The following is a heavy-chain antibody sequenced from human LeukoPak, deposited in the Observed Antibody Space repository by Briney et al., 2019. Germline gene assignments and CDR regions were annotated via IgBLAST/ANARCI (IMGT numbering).Heavy chain of an antibody. CDR1: GGSISITQW. V-gene: IGHV4-4*02. D-gene: IGHD2-8*02. Sequence: SGTLSLTCAVSGGSISITQWWTWVRQAPGKGLEWIGEIYHSGTTNYNPSLKSRVTISVDKSKNQFSLKLSSVTAADTAVYFCARASWSMYYFHYWGQGTLVTVSS. CDR3: ARASWSMYYFHY. CDR2: IYHSGTT. J-gene: IGHJ4*02.